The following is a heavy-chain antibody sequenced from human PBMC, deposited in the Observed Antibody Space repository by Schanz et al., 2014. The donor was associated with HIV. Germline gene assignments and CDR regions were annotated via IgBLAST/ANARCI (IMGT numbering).Heavy chain of an antibody. D-gene: IGHD1-26*01. Sequence: EVQLVESGGGLVQPGGSLRLSCAAAGFTFDDHAMQWVRQGPGKGLEWGSGISWDSRSIGYADSVKGRFTISRDNTKNSLYLQMNSLRAEDTAVYFCAKALGGSPEDYWGQGTLVTVSS. CDR3: AKALGGSPEDY. CDR2: ISWDSRSI. J-gene: IGHJ4*02. V-gene: IGHV3-9*01. CDR1: GFTFDDHA.